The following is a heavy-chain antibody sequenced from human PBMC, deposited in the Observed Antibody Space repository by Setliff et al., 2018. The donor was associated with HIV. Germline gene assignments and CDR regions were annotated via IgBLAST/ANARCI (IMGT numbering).Heavy chain of an antibody. V-gene: IGHV4-59*01. CDR2: IYYSGST. CDR3: GRGGGCGELLSDAFDI. CDR1: GGSISSYY. J-gene: IGHJ3*02. D-gene: IGHD3-10*01. Sequence: NPSETLSLTCTVSGGSISSYYWSWIRQPPGKGLEWIGYIYYSGSTNYNPSLKSRVTISVDMSKNQFSLKMSSVTAADTAVYYCGRGGGCGELLSDAFDIWGQGTMVTVSS.